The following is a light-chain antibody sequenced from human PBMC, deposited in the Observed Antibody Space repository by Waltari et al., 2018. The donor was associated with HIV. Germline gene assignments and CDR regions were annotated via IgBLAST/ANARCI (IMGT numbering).Light chain of an antibody. CDR1: SSDVGGYNY. CDR3: CSYAGSYTWV. J-gene: IGLJ3*02. V-gene: IGLV2-11*01. CDR2: DVS. Sequence: QSALTQPRSVSGSPGQSVTISCTGTSSDVGGYNYVSWYQQRPGQAPRLMIYDVSKRPSGVPDRFSGAKSGNTASLTISGLQAEDEADYYGCSYAGSYTWVFGGGTKLTVL.